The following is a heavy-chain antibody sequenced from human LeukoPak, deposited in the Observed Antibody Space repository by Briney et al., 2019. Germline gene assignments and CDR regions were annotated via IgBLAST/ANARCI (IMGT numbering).Heavy chain of an antibody. CDR2: ISDSADTI. CDR3: ARGGGEWGEGYFDY. J-gene: IGHJ4*02. Sequence: GGSLRLSCAASGFTFSDSYMSWIRQAPGKGLEWISYISDSADTIYYADSVKGRFTISRDNAKNSLYLQMNSLRAEDTAVYYCARGGGEWGEGYFDYWGQGTLVTVSS. CDR1: GFTFSDSY. V-gene: IGHV3-11*01. D-gene: IGHD3-16*01.